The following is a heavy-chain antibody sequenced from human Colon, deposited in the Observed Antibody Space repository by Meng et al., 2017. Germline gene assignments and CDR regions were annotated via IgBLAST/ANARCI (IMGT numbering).Heavy chain of an antibody. V-gene: IGHV1-3*01. J-gene: IGHJ4*02. CDR3: AIDYASGRFFDD. CDR1: GYTFTDYG. Sequence: QAQLVQSGTEVKKPGASVKISCKASGYTFTDYGFHWARQAPGQSLEWLGWISAANGYTDYSKKFQGRVTITGDTSASTVYMDLSSLISEDTAVYYCAIDYASGRFFDDWGQGTLVTVSS. CDR2: ISAANGYT. D-gene: IGHD3-10*01.